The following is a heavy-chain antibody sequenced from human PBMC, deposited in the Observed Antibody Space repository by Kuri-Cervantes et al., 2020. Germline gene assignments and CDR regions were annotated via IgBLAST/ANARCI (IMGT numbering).Heavy chain of an antibody. D-gene: IGHD1-26*01. J-gene: IGHJ5*02. Sequence: GESLKISCAASGFTFSSFWMSWVRQAPGKGLEWVAVISYDGSNKYYADSVKGRFTISRDNSKNTLYLQMNSLRAEDTAVYYCARSRGSYYFIENVGWFDPWGQGTLVTVSS. CDR1: GFTFSSFW. V-gene: IGHV3-30-3*01. CDR2: ISYDGSNK. CDR3: ARSRGSYYFIENVGWFDP.